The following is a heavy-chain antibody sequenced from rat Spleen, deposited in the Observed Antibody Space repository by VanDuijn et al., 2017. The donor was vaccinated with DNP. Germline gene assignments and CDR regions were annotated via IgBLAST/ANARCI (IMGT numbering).Heavy chain of an antibody. J-gene: IGHJ1*01. CDR1: GYTFTTYY. D-gene: IGHD1-4*01. Sequence: VQLQQSGAELAKPGSSVKISCKASGYTFTTYYISWIKQTTGQDLEYIGYINTGSGATNYNEKFKGKATLTVDKSSSTAFIQLSSLTPDDSAVYYCARRRLPYWYFDFWGPGTMVTVSS. CDR2: INTGSGAT. V-gene: IGHV1-43*01. CDR3: ARRRLPYWYFDF.